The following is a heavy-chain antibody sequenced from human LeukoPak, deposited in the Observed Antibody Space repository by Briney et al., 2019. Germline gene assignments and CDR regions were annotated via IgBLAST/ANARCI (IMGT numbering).Heavy chain of an antibody. Sequence: PGGFLRLSCAASGFIFKDFWMIWARQAPGKGLEWVANIKQDGSEKYYVDSVKGRFTISRDNAKNSLYLQMNTLRAEDTAMYYCAKDAQPRSRWFDPWGQGTLVTVSS. J-gene: IGHJ5*02. V-gene: IGHV3-7*03. D-gene: IGHD3-16*01. CDR1: GFIFKDFW. CDR2: IKQDGSEK. CDR3: AKDAQPRSRWFDP.